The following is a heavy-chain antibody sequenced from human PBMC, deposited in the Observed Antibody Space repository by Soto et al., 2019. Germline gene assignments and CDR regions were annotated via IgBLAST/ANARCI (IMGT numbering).Heavy chain of an antibody. J-gene: IGHJ3*02. CDR1: GGSISSGSYY. D-gene: IGHD2-21*01. CDR2: IYYTGST. Sequence: SETLSLTXTVSGGSISSGSYYWSWIRQHPGKGLEWIGCIYYTGSTYYNSSLKSRVTISLDTSKNQVSLRLSSVTAADTAVYYCARGGGNTVIDDPFDIWGQGTMVTVSS. V-gene: IGHV4-31*02. CDR3: ARGGGNTVIDDPFDI.